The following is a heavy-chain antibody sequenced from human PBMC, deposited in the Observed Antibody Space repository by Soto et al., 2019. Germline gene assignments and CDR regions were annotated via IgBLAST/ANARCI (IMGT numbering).Heavy chain of an antibody. CDR3: ARDEGGYNFGSDYGLDV. V-gene: IGHV1-69*04. CDR1: GDTFSSHT. CDR2: VIPTLDIL. J-gene: IGHJ6*02. D-gene: IGHD5-18*01. Sequence: SVKVSCKASGDTFSSHTIIAWVRQAPGQGLEWMGRVIPTLDILDYAQRFQDRATITADTSTSTAYLELTSLTSEDTAIYYCARDEGGYNFGSDYGLDVWGQGTTVTVSS.